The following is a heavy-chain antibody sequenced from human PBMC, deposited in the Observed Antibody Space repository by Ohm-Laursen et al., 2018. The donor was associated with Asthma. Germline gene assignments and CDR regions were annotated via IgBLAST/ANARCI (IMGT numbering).Heavy chain of an antibody. J-gene: IGHJ6*02. V-gene: IGHV3-48*01. D-gene: IGHD1-1*01. CDR1: GFTFSSYA. CDR2: ITSYSSTT. CDR3: AVRTTSAGFDV. Sequence: GQTLSLTCAASGFTFSSYAMSWVRQAPGKGLEWVSYITSYSSTTYYADSVKGRFTISRDNAKNSLYLQMNGLRAQDTAVYYCAVRTTSAGFDVWGQGTTVTVSS.